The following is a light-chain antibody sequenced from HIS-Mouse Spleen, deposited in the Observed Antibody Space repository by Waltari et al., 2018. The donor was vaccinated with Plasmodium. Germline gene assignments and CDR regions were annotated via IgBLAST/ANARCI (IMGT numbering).Light chain of an antibody. Sequence: SYELTQPPSVSVSPGQTARITCSGDALPKKYAYWYQQKSGQAPVLVIYEDSKRLSGIPEGFSGSSSGTMATLTISGAQVEDEADYYCYSTDSSGNHRVFGGGTKLTVL. V-gene: IGLV3-10*01. CDR1: ALPKKY. CDR2: EDS. J-gene: IGLJ3*02. CDR3: YSTDSSGNHRV.